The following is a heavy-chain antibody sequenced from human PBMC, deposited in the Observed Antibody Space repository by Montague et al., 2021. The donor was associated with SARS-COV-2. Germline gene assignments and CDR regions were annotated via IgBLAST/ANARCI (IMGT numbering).Heavy chain of an antibody. CDR2: IYYSGST. CDR1: GGSINNYY. D-gene: IGHD3-10*01. J-gene: IGHJ3*02. CDR3: ARHPPHSPSGSYLVPGGFDI. Sequence: SQTLSLTCTASGGSINNYYWSWIRQPPGRGLEWIGYIYYSGSTEYSPSLKSRVTMSIDTSKNQFSLRLNSVTAADTAVYFCARHPPHSPSGSYLVPGGFDIWGPGTMVTVSS. V-gene: IGHV4-59*08.